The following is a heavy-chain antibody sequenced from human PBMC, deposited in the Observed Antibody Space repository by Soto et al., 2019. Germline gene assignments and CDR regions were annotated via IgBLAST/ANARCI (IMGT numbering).Heavy chain of an antibody. V-gene: IGHV3-30-3*01. D-gene: IGHD6-19*01. CDR1: GFTFRIYV. CDR3: ARDDASGWYTYTLDY. Sequence: GGSLRLSCAASGFTFRIYVMHWVRQAPDKGLEWVAVISDDGSNKYYADSVKGRFTISRDNSKYTLYLQMNSLRTEDTAVYYCARDDASGWYTYTLDYWGQGALVTVSS. J-gene: IGHJ4*02. CDR2: ISDDGSNK.